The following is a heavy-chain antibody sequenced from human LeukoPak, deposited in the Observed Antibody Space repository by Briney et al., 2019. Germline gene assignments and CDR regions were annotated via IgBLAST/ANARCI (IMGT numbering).Heavy chain of an antibody. Sequence: ASVKVSCKASGYTFTSYYMHWVRQAPGQGLEWMGIINPSGGSATYAQKFQGRVTMTTDTSTSTIYMDLSSLTSEDAAVYYCARGLGSGSYYGSWGQGTLVTVSS. CDR2: INPSGGSA. V-gene: IGHV1-46*01. CDR3: ARGLGSGSYYGS. CDR1: GYTFTSYY. J-gene: IGHJ5*02. D-gene: IGHD3-10*01.